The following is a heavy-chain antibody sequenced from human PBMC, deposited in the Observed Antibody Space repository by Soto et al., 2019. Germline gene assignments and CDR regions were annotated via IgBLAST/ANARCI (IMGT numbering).Heavy chain of an antibody. CDR1: GYTFTSCY. Sequence: ASVEVSCKASGYTFTSCYMRWVRQAPGQGLEWMGIINPSGGSTSYAQKFQGRVTMTRDTSTSTVYMELSSLRSEDTAVYYCARDKGVAARPCGWFDPWGQGTLVTVSS. CDR2: INPSGGST. D-gene: IGHD6-6*01. J-gene: IGHJ5*02. V-gene: IGHV1-46*01. CDR3: ARDKGVAARPCGWFDP.